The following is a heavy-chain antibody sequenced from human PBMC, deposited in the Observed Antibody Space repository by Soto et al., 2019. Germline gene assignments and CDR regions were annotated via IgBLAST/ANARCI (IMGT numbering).Heavy chain of an antibody. D-gene: IGHD6-6*01. CDR1: GFTFNSYW. Sequence: GGSLRLSCAASGFTFNSYWMHWVRQAPGKGLVWVSRINSDESITDYADSVKGRFTISRDNAKNTLYPQMNSLRAEDTAVYYCARDFGQTIAARVPFDYWGQGILVTVYS. CDR3: ARDFGQTIAARVPFDY. CDR2: INSDESIT. J-gene: IGHJ4*02. V-gene: IGHV3-74*01.